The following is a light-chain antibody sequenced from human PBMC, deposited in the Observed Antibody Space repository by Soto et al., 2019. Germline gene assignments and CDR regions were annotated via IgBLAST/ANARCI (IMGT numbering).Light chain of an antibody. CDR1: SGDSSYA. CDR2: VNSNGSH. Sequence: QLVLTQSPSASASLGASVKLTCTLSSGDSSYAIAWHQQQPEKGPRYLMKVNSNGSHSKGDGIPDRFSGSSSGAERYLTISSLQSEDEADYYCQTWGSGIRVVFGGGTKLTVL. CDR3: QTWGSGIRVV. J-gene: IGLJ2*01. V-gene: IGLV4-69*01.